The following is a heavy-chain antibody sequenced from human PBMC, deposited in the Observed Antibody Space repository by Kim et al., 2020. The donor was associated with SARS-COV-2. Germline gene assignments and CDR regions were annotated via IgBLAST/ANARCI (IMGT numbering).Heavy chain of an antibody. V-gene: IGHV3-66*01. D-gene: IGHD6-19*01. CDR2: IYSGGST. J-gene: IGHJ4*02. CDR1: GFTVSSNY. CDR3: ARDRSHARRFDY. Sequence: GGSLRLSCAASGFTVSSNYMSWVRQAPGKGLEWVSVIYSGGSTYYADSVKGRFTISRDNSKNTLYLQMNSLRAEDTAVYYCARDRSHARRFDYWGQGTLVTVSS.